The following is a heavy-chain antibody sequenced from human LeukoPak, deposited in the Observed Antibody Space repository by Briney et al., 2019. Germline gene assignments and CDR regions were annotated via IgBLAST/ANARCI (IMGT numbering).Heavy chain of an antibody. CDR2: ISSSSSYI. CDR3: ARAGSRYYYDSSGYVDY. CDR1: GFTFSSYS. Sequence: GGSLRLSCAASGFTFSSYSMNWVRQAPGKGLEWVSSISSSSSYIYYADSVKGRFTISRDNAKNSLYLQMNSLRAEDTAVYYSARAGSRYYYDSSGYVDYWGQGTLVTVSS. D-gene: IGHD3-22*01. J-gene: IGHJ4*02. V-gene: IGHV3-21*01.